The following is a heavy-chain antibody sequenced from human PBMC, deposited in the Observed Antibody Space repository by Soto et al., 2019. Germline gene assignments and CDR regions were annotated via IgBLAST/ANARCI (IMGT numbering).Heavy chain of an antibody. J-gene: IGHJ6*02. D-gene: IGHD4-4*01. CDR1: GGTFSSYA. CDR2: IIPLFRTP. CDR3: ARDNDRLQLGGNYYYILDV. V-gene: IGHV1-69*12. Sequence: QVHLVQSGAEVKEPGSSVKVSCKASGGTFSSYAISCLRQAPGQGLEWMGGIIPLFRTPDYAQKFQGRVTITADESTSTAYMELSSLRSEDTAVYYCARDNDRLQLGGNYYYILDVWGQGTTVTVSS.